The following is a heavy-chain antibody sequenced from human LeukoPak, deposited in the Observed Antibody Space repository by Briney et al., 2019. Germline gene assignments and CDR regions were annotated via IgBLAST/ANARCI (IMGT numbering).Heavy chain of an antibody. CDR3: ARLRRSGSDY. Sequence: KPSETLSLTCTISGGSISSSSYYWGWIRQPPWKGLEWIGSLYYSGSTYYNPPLKSRVTISVDTSKLSLKLTSVTAADTAVYYCARLRRSGSDYWGQGTLVTVSS. CDR2: LYYSGST. CDR1: GGSISSSSYY. V-gene: IGHV4-39*01. D-gene: IGHD2-15*01. J-gene: IGHJ4*02.